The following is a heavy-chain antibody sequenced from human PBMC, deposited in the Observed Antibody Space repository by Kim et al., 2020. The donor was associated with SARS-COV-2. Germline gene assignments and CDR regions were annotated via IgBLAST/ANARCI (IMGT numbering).Heavy chain of an antibody. CDR2: IIPIFGTA. CDR3: ARGPPGRGDFNP. D-gene: IGHD1-26*01. CDR1: GGTFSSYA. V-gene: IGHV1-69*13. J-gene: IGHJ5*02. Sequence: SVKVSCKASGGTFSSYAISWVRQAPGQGLEWMGGIIPIFGTANYAQKFQGRVTITADESTSTAYMELSSLRSEDTAVYYCARGPPGRGDFNPWGQGTLVTVSS.